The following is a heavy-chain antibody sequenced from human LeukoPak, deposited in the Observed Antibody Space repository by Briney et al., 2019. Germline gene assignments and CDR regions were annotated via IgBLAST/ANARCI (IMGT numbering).Heavy chain of an antibody. CDR3: ARTPPNYSGDASDI. CDR2: ISWNSGSI. CDR1: GFTFDDYA. D-gene: IGHD5-24*01. Sequence: GGSLRLSCAASGFTFDDYAMHWVRQPPGKGLEWVSGISWNSGSIGYADSVKGRFTLSRDNAKNSLYLQMNSLRAEDTAVYYCARTPPNYSGDASDIWGQGTMVTVSS. V-gene: IGHV3-9*01. J-gene: IGHJ3*02.